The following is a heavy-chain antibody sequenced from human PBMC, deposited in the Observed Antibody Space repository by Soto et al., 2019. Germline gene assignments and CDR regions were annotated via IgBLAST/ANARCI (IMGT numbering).Heavy chain of an antibody. CDR1: GFSLTTSGVG. D-gene: IGHD3-3*01. CDR3: AHRFLGTVFGLVTTPAIFFAF. Sequence: QITLNESGPTVVRPTETLTLTCRFSGFSLTTSGVGVGWIRQSPGKAPEWLALIYWDDDKRYSASLKSRLTIPKDTSKTRGVLTVSDLDPRDTATYSCAHRFLGTVFGLVTTPAIFFAFWGQGPPVAVPS. J-gene: IGHJ4*02. CDR2: IYWDDDK. V-gene: IGHV2-5*02.